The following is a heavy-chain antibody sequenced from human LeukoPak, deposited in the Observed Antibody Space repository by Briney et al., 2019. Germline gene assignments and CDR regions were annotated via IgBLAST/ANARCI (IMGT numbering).Heavy chain of an antibody. V-gene: IGHV1-69*04. D-gene: IGHD5-12*01. CDR1: GGTFSSYA. CDR2: IIPIFGIA. CDR3: ARDLGSGYDLGFNY. Sequence: SVKVSCKASGGTFSSYAISWVRQAPGQGLEWMGRIIPIFGIANYAQKFQGRVTITADKSTSTAYMELSSLRSEDTAVYYCARDLGSGYDLGFNYWGQGTLVTVSS. J-gene: IGHJ4*02.